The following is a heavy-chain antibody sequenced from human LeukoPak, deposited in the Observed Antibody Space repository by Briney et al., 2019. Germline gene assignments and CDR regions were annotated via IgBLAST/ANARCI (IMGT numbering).Heavy chain of an antibody. CDR3: ARNDITSGRSDY. D-gene: IGHD6-19*01. CDR2: IYYSGST. J-gene: IGHJ4*02. CDR1: GDSVRIGSYY. V-gene: IGHV4-61*01. Sequence: SETLSLTCTVFGDSVRIGSYYTTWIRQPPGKGLEWIGYIYYSGSTNYNPSLKSRVTILVDTSKNQFSLKLSSVTAADTAAYYCARNDITSGRSDYWGQGTLVTVSS.